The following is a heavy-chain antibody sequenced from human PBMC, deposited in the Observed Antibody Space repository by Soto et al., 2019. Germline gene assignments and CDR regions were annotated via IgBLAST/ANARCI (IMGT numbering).Heavy chain of an antibody. J-gene: IGHJ4*02. CDR3: ASRDPGTSVDY. CDR2: IYRTGST. V-gene: IGHV4-4*02. CDR1: GGSFTSNNW. D-gene: IGHD1-7*01. Sequence: PSETLSLTCAVSGGSFTSNNWWTWVRQPPGQGLEWIGKIYRTGSTNYNPSLKSRVTISLDKSENQFSLKVTSLTAADTAVYYCASRDPGTSVDYWGQGTLVTVSS.